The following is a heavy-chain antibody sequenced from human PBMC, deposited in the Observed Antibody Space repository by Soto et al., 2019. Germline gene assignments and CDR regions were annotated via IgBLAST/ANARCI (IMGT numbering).Heavy chain of an antibody. J-gene: IGHJ4*02. V-gene: IGHV4-39*01. D-gene: IGHD6-19*01. CDR2: IYYSGST. Sequence: SETLSLTCAVSGGSISSSSYYWGWIRQPPGKGREWMGSIYYSGSTYYNPSLKSRVTISVDTSKNQFSLKLSSVTAADTAVYYCASLSVAGLDYWGQGTLVTVSS. CDR1: GGSISSSSYY. CDR3: ASLSVAGLDY.